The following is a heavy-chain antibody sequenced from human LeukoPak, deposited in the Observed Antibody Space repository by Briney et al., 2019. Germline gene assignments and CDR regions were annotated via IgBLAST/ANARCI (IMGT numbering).Heavy chain of an antibody. CDR1: GYTFTGYY. CDR2: ISAYNGNT. J-gene: IGHJ4*02. CDR3: ARDDYDFWSGYYGENFDY. D-gene: IGHD3-3*01. Sequence: GASVKVSCKASGYTFTGYYMHWVRQAPGQGLEWMGWISAYNGNTNYAQKLQGRVTMTTDTSTSTAYMELRSLRSDDTAVYYCARDDYDFWSGYYGENFDYWGQGTLVTVSS. V-gene: IGHV1-18*04.